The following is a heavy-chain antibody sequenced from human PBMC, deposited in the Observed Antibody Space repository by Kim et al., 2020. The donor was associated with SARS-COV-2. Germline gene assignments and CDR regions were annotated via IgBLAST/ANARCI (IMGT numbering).Heavy chain of an antibody. CDR2: IIPHFGIA. V-gene: IGHV1-69*13. CDR1: GGTFSSDG. D-gene: IGHD2-15*01. J-gene: IGHJ4*01. CDR3: ARIYCMGGSCYSGAHDY. Sequence: SVKVSCKASGGTFSSDGISWVRQAPGQGLEWMGTIIPHFGIANHAQKFQGRVTISADESTSTAYMEMSSLRSEDTAVYYCARIYCMGGSCYSGAHDYWGQGTLFAVSS.